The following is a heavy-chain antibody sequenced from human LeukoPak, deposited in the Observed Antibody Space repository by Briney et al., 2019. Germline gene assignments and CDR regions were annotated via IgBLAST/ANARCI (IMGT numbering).Heavy chain of an antibody. V-gene: IGHV1-69*06. D-gene: IGHD4-17*01. Sequence: SVKVSCKASGGTFSSYVINRVRQAPRQGLEWMGGIIPIFGTTKYAQKFQGRVTITADKSTSTAYMELSSLRSEDTAVYYCAQTTVTTSRYSFDYWGQGTLVTVSS. CDR3: AQTTVTTSRYSFDY. CDR1: GGTFSSYV. J-gene: IGHJ4*02. CDR2: IIPIFGTT.